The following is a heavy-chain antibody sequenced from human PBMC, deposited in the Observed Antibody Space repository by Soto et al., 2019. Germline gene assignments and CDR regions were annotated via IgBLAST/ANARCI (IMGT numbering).Heavy chain of an antibody. D-gene: IGHD5-12*01. J-gene: IGHJ6*03. V-gene: IGHV3-23*01. CDR3: ASHIVDGRGYYYHYYMDD. CDR1: GFTFSSYA. CDR2: ITGSGGST. Sequence: EVQLLESGGGLVQPGGSLRLSCAASGFTFSSYAMSWVRQAPGKGLEWVASITGSGGSTNYADSVKGRFTISRDNSKNTLYLQMNSLRAEDTAVHYCASHIVDGRGYYYHYYMDDWGKGTTVTVSS.